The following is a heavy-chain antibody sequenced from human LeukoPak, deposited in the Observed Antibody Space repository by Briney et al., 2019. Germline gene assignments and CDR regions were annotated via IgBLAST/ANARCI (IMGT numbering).Heavy chain of an antibody. CDR3: ARLYGSVRAIDY. Sequence: SETLSLTCTVSGGSISSSSYYWGWIRQPPGKGLEWIGSIYYSGSTYYNPSLKSRVTISVDTSRNQFSLKLSSVTAADTAVYYCARLYGSVRAIDYWGQGTLVTVSS. CDR2: IYYSGST. CDR1: GGSISSSSYY. V-gene: IGHV4-39*01. D-gene: IGHD3-10*01. J-gene: IGHJ4*02.